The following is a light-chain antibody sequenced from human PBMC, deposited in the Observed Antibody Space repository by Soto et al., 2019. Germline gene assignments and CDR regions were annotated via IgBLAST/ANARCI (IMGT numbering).Light chain of an antibody. Sequence: QSALTQPASVSGSPGQSITISCTGTSSDVGSYNLVSWYQQHPGKAPKLMIYEGSKRPSGVSNRFSGSKSGNTASLTISGLQAEDEADYYCCSYAGSSRVFGGGTKLDRP. CDR2: EGS. CDR1: SSDVGSYNL. V-gene: IGLV2-23*01. CDR3: CSYAGSSRV. J-gene: IGLJ3*02.